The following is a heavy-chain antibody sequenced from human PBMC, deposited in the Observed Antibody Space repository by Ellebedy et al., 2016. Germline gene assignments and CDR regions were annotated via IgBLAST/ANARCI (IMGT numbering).Heavy chain of an antibody. CDR1: GYTFTSYY. V-gene: IGHV1-46*01. Sequence: ASVKVSCXASGYTFTSYYMHWVRQAPGQGLEWMGIINPSGGSTSYAQKFQGRVTMTRDTSTSTVYMELSSLRSEDTAVYYCARGGSSGSFPYYYYYMDVWGKGTTITVSS. J-gene: IGHJ6*03. CDR3: ARGGSSGSFPYYYYYMDV. D-gene: IGHD1-26*01. CDR2: INPSGGST.